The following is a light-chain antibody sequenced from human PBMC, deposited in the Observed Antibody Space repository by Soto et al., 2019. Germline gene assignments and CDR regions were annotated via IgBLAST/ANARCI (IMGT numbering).Light chain of an antibody. J-gene: IGKJ5*01. Sequence: IQMTQSPSSLSASVGDRVTISCRASQGIGNALGWYQQKPGKPPKVLIYGASNLQSGVPPRFSGSGSATELTLTISSLQKEEFATYSGHHLNSYPVTFSQGTRLEIK. CDR3: HHLNSYPVT. CDR2: GAS. CDR1: QGIGNA. V-gene: IGKV1-17*01.